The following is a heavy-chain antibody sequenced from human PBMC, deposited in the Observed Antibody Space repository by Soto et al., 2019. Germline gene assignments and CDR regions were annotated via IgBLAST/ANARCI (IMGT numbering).Heavy chain of an antibody. Sequence: PGGSLRLSCAASGFTFSSYAMSWVRQAPGKGLEWVSAISGSGGSTYYADSVKGRFTISRDNSKNTLYLQMNSLRAEDTAVYYCARDTAYYYDSSGEFDYWGQGTLVTVSS. J-gene: IGHJ4*02. CDR1: GFTFSSYA. D-gene: IGHD3-22*01. CDR2: ISGSGGST. V-gene: IGHV3-23*01. CDR3: ARDTAYYYDSSGEFDY.